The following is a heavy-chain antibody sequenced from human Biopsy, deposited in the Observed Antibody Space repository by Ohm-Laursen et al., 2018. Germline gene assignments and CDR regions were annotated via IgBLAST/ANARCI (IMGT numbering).Heavy chain of an antibody. V-gene: IGHV4-4*07. CDR1: GDSINNYY. J-gene: IGHJ4*02. CDR2: IYTSGSP. CDR3: ARESDSSGYYYRDY. D-gene: IGHD3-22*01. Sequence: GTLSLTCTVSGDSINNYYWSWIRQPAGKGLEWIGRIYTSGSPNYNLSLKSRVTISLDTSKNQLSLKLSSVTAADTAVYYCARESDSSGYYYRDYWGQGTLVTVSS.